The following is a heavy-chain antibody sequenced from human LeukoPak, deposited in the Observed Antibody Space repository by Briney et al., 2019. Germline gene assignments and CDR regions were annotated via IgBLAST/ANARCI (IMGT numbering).Heavy chain of an antibody. V-gene: IGHV1-2*02. J-gene: IGHJ4*02. CDR1: GYTFTGYY. CDR2: INPNSGGT. Sequence: ASVKVSCKASGYTFTGYYMHWVRQAPGQGLEWMGWINPNSGGTNYAQKFQGRVTMTRDTPISTAYMELSRLRSDDTAVYYCARDIWVAVAGTFDYWGQGTLVTVSS. D-gene: IGHD6-19*01. CDR3: ARDIWVAVAGTFDY.